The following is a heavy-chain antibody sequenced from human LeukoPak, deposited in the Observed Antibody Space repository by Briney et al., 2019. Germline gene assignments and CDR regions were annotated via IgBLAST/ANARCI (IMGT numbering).Heavy chain of an antibody. V-gene: IGHV1-2*02. Sequence: ASVKVSCKASGYTFTGYYMHWVRQAPGQGLEWMGWINPNSGGTNYAQKFQGRVTMTRDTSISTAYMELSRLRSDDTAVYYCARGGSIGYCSSTSCFTYFDYWGQGTLVTVPS. J-gene: IGHJ4*02. CDR2: INPNSGGT. D-gene: IGHD2-2*03. CDR1: GYTFTGYY. CDR3: ARGGSIGYCSSTSCFTYFDY.